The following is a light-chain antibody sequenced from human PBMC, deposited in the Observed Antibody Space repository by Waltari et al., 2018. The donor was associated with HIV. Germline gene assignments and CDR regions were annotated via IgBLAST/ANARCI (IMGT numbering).Light chain of an antibody. CDR3: QQANTFPHS. CDR2: DAS. CDR1: QAVGTD. Sequence: DIEMPQSPSEVSASVGDRVIISCRASQAVGTDMAWYHVRPGRAPRLFIYDASRLEGGVSSRFSGSGFGTDFVFIIASLQSEDAGLYFCQQANTFPHSFGQGTKLEV. V-gene: IGKV1-12*01. J-gene: IGKJ2*01.